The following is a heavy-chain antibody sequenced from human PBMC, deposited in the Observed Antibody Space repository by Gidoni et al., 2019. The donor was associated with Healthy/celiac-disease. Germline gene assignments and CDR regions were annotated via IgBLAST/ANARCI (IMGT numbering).Heavy chain of an antibody. J-gene: IGHJ5*02. D-gene: IGHD3-22*01. Sequence: QVTLKESGPVLVKPTETITLTCTVSGFSLSNASMGVSWIRQPPGKALEWLAHIFSSDENSSSTSLKSRLAISKDTSKSQVVLTMTNMDPVDTATYYCARIIGYYDSSGYYLRVGWFDPWGQGTLVTVSS. CDR3: ARIIGYYDSSGYYLRVGWFDP. CDR2: IFSSDEN. CDR1: GFSLSNASMG. V-gene: IGHV2-26*01.